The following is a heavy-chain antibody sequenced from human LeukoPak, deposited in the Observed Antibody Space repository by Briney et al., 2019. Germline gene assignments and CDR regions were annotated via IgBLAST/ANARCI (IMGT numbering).Heavy chain of an antibody. CDR2: IYHSGST. D-gene: IGHD4-17*01. CDR3: ARVDIGSGDYVFSYFDY. V-gene: IGHV4-30-2*01. J-gene: IGHJ4*02. Sequence: SETLSLTCAVYGGSFSGYYWSWIRQPPGKGLEWIGYIYHSGSTYYNPSLKSRVTISVDRSKNQFSLKLSSVTAADTAVYYCARVDIGSGDYVFSYFDYWGQGTLVTVSS. CDR1: GGSFSGYY.